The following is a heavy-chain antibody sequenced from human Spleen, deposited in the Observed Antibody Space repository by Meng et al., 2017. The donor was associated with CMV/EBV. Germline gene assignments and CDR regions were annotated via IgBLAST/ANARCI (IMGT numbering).Heavy chain of an antibody. CDR2: ISASSSST. CDR3: ARGRPGEVVDY. Sequence: GESLKISCAASGFTFSSYAMSWVRQAPGKGLGWVSGISASSSSTYYADSVKGRFTISRDNSKNMLYLQMNSLRAEDTAVYYCARGRPGEVVDYWGQGTLVTVSS. CDR1: GFTFSSYA. V-gene: IGHV3-23*01. D-gene: IGHD3-16*01. J-gene: IGHJ4*02.